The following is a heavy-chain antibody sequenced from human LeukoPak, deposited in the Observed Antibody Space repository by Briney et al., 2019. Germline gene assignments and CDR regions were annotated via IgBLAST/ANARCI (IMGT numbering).Heavy chain of an antibody. CDR1: GLFFSDVW. Sequence: PGGSLRLSCAGTGLFFSDVWMNWFRQAPGEGLEWVANIEKDGSEKNYVDSVKGRFTISRDNAKNSLHLEMNSLRGEDTAVYYCAAGYGWLTDFWGQGTLVTVSS. D-gene: IGHD2-8*02. CDR3: AAGYGWLTDF. CDR2: IEKDGSEK. V-gene: IGHV3-7*01. J-gene: IGHJ4*02.